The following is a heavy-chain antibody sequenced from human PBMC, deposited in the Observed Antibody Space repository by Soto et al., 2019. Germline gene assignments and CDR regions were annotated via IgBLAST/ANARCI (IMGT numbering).Heavy chain of an antibody. J-gene: IGHJ6*02. CDR3: ARTYHYDSGGKTYFYYGMDV. CDR2: MNPNSGNT. CDR1: GYTFTSYD. Sequence: ASVKVSCKASGYTFTSYDINWVRQATGQGLEWMGWMNPNSGNTGYAQKFQGRVTMTRNTSISTAYMELSSLRSEDTAVYYCARTYHYDSGGKTYFYYGMDVWGQGTTVTVSS. V-gene: IGHV1-8*01. D-gene: IGHD3-22*01.